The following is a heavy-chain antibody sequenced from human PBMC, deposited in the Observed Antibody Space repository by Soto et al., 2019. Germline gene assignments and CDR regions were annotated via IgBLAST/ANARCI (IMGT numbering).Heavy chain of an antibody. Sequence: EVQLVETGGGLIQPGGSLRLSCAASGFTVSSNYMSRVRQAPGKGLEWVSVIYSGGSTYYTDSVKGRFTISRDNSKNTLYLQMNSLRAEDTAVYYCARVPGNTIFGVDYYYGMDVWGQGTTVTVSS. J-gene: IGHJ6*02. D-gene: IGHD3-3*01. CDR2: IYSGGST. CDR3: ARVPGNTIFGVDYYYGMDV. V-gene: IGHV3-53*02. CDR1: GFTVSSNY.